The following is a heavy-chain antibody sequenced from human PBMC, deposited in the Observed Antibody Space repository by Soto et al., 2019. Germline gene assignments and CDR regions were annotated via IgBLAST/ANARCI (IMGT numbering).Heavy chain of an antibody. J-gene: IGHJ6*03. CDR3: ARESGGATATLDYYYFYMDV. CDR1: GDSFNDYY. CDR2: INPNGGGT. Sequence: QVQLVQSGAEVRKPGASVTVSCRSSGDSFNDYYIHWVRQAPGQGFEWMGWINPNGGGTKYAQNSQGWSSMSRDPSISTFSTQLSRLRSDDTAVYYCARESGGATATLDYYYFYMDVWGTGTTVTVSS. V-gene: IGHV1-2*04. D-gene: IGHD5-12*01.